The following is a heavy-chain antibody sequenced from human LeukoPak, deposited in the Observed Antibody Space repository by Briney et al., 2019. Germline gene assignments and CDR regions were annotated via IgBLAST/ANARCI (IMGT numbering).Heavy chain of an antibody. CDR1: GGSFSGYY. CDR2: INHSGST. V-gene: IGHV4-34*01. D-gene: IGHD3-9*01. CDR3: ARGSPDYDILTGYYSNWFDP. J-gene: IGHJ5*02. Sequence: SETLSLTCAVYGGSFSGYYWSWIRQPPGKGLEWIGEINHSGSTNYNPSLKSRVTISVDTSKNQFSLKLSSVTAADTAVYYCARGSPDYDILTGYYSNWFDPWGQGTLVTVSS.